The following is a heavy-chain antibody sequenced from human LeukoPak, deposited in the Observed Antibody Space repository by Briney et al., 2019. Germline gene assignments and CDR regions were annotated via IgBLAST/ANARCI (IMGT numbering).Heavy chain of an antibody. V-gene: IGHV3-23*01. CDR2: ISGTGDRT. CDR1: GFTFSRYN. Sequence: GGSLRLSCAGSGFTFSRYNMNWFRQAPGKGPEWLSCISGTGDRTYYADSVRGRFTISRDNSKNMLYLQMTSLRVEDTATYYCVKNSGIWSFWGRGTLAAVSS. CDR3: VKNSGIWSF. J-gene: IGHJ4*02. D-gene: IGHD1-26*01.